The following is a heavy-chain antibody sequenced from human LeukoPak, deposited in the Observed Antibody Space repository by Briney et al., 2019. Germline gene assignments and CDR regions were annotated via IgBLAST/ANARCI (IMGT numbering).Heavy chain of an antibody. Sequence: GGSLRLSCAASGFTFSSYGMHWFRQAPGKGLEWVAVIWYDGSSKYYADSVKGRFTISRDNSKNTLYLQMNSLRAEDTAVYYCATYDYVWGSYRPPFDYWGQGTLVTVSS. CDR2: IWYDGSSK. D-gene: IGHD3-16*02. V-gene: IGHV3-33*01. J-gene: IGHJ4*02. CDR3: ATYDYVWGSYRPPFDY. CDR1: GFTFSSYG.